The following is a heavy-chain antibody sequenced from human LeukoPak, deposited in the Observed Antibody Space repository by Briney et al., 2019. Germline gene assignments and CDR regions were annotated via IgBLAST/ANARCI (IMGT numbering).Heavy chain of an antibody. CDR2: IYYSGST. J-gene: IGHJ4*02. D-gene: IGHD3-22*01. Sequence: SETLSLTCAVYGGSFSGYYWGWIRQPPGKGLEWIGSIYYSGSTYYNPSLKSRVTISVDTSKNQFSLKLSSVTAADTAVYYCARDRQNYYDSSGYYYGGYFDYWGQGTLVTVSS. CDR3: ARDRQNYYDSSGYYYGGYFDY. V-gene: IGHV4-34*01. CDR1: GGSFSGYY.